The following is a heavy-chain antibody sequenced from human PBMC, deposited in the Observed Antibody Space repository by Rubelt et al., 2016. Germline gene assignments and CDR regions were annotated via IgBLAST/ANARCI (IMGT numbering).Heavy chain of an antibody. Sequence: QVQLQESGPGLVKPSGTLSLTCAVSGGSISSSNWWSWVRQPPGKGLEWIGEIYHSGITNYNPCLYSRVTISVAKSKNQFSQKRSSVTAAETAVYYCARARYSGSYYGLDYWGQGTLVTVSS. J-gene: IGHJ4*02. CDR3: ARARYSGSYYGLDY. V-gene: IGHV4-4*02. D-gene: IGHD1-26*01. CDR1: GGSISSSNW. CDR2: IYHSGIT.